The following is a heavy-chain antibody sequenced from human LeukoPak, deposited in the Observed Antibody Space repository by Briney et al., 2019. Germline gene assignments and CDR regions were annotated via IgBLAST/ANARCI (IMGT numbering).Heavy chain of an antibody. Sequence: GGSLRLSCAASGFTFSSYSMNWVRQAPGKGLEWVSSISSSSSYIYYADSVKGRFTITRDNAKNSLYLQMNSLRAEDTAVYYCAREFAFAGYCRGGSCYGIDPWGQGTLVTVSS. CDR3: AREFAFAGYCRGGSCYGIDP. J-gene: IGHJ5*02. V-gene: IGHV3-21*01. CDR1: GFTFSSYS. CDR2: ISSSSSYI. D-gene: IGHD2-15*01.